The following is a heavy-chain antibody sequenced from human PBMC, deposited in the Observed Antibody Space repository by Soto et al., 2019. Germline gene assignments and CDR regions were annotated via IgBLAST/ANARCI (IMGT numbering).Heavy chain of an antibody. Sequence: LLNVAWKAAGYGYSVDYSHWRRVKPGQGLEWMGIINPSGGSTSYAQKFQGRVTMTRDTSTSTVYMELSSLRSEDTAVYYCARDRIAVAGTAFLWYNWFDPWGQGTLVTGPS. CDR1: GYGYSVDY. V-gene: IGHV1-46*01. J-gene: IGHJ5*02. D-gene: IGHD6-19*01. CDR3: ARDRIAVAGTAFLWYNWFDP. CDR2: INPSGGST.